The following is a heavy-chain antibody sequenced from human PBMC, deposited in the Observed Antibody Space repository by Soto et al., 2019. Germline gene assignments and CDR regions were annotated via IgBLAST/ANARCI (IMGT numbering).Heavy chain of an antibody. CDR2: ISYDGSDK. V-gene: IGHV3-30*18. CDR1: GFTFNTFG. D-gene: IGHD2-2*01. CDR3: AKSPNFYCSSYHCYKYYFDY. Sequence: QEQLVESGGGVVLPGRSLRLSCAASGFTFNTFGMHWVRQAPGKGLEWVAGISYDGSDKYYSDSVRGRFTISRDNSMNTLYLQMISLRPEDTAVYYCAKSPNFYCSSYHCYKYYFDYWGQGTLVTVSS. J-gene: IGHJ4*02.